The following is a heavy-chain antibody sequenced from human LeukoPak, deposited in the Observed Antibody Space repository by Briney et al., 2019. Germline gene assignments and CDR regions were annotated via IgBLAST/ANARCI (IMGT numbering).Heavy chain of an antibody. CDR3: ARDSFDSSGYYYGYDY. V-gene: IGHV3-74*01. D-gene: IGHD3-22*01. Sequence: GGSLRLSCAASRFNFSSYSINWVRQAPGKGLMWVSRINTDGSSRSYADSVKGRFTISRDNAKNTLYLQMNSLRAEDTAVYYCARDSFDSSGYYYGYDYWGQGTLVTVSS. CDR2: INTDGSSR. CDR1: RFNFSSYS. J-gene: IGHJ4*02.